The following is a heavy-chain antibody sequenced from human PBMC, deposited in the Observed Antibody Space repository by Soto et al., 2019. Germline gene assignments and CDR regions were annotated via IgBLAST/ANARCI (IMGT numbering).Heavy chain of an antibody. CDR3: ARKIQRWKNWYDP. D-gene: IGHD5-18*01. J-gene: IGHJ5*02. V-gene: IGHV1-8*01. CDR1: GYTFTSYD. CDR2: MNPNSGNT. Sequence: ASVKVSCKASGYTFTSYDINWVRQATGQGLEWMGWMNPNSGNTGYAQKFQGRVTMTRNTSISTAYMELSSLRSEDTAVYYCARKIQRWKNWYDPWGQGTLVTVSS.